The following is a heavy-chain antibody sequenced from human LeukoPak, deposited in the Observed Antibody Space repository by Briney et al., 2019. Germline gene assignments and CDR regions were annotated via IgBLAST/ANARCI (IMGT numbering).Heavy chain of an antibody. V-gene: IGHV3-30*02. CDR2: IRYDGSNK. CDR1: GLTFSSYG. CDR3: AKDGGEYFQH. J-gene: IGHJ1*01. D-gene: IGHD3-16*01. Sequence: GGSLRLSCAASGLTFSSYGMHWVRQAPGKGLEWVAFIRYDGSNKYYADSVKSRFTISRDNSKNTLYLQMNSLRVEDTAMYYCAKDGGEYFQHWGQGTLVTVSS.